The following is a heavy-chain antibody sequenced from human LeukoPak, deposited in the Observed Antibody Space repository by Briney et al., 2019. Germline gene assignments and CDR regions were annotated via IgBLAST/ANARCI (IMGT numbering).Heavy chain of an antibody. V-gene: IGHV1-2*02. CDR3: ARDKWELLHY. CDR1: GYTFTGYY. D-gene: IGHD1-26*01. CDR2: INPNSGGT. Sequence: VASVKVSCKASGYTFTGYYMHWVRQAPGQGLEWMGWINPNSGGTNYAQKFQGGVTMTRDTSISTAYMELSRLRSDDTAVYYCARDKWELLHYWGQGTLVTVSS. J-gene: IGHJ4*02.